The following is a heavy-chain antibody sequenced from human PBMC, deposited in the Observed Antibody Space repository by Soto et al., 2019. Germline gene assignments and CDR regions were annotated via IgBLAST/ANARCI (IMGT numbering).Heavy chain of an antibody. D-gene: IGHD2-8*01. CDR3: ARHKGYCTSTSCYGMDV. CDR2: IYPGDSDS. CDR1: GYTFTTYW. Sequence: GESLKISCEGSGYTFTTYWVAWVRQMPGKGLEWVGSIYPGDSDSRYNPSVQGQVSISADRSISTAYLQWNSLKASDTAIYFCARHKGYCTSTSCYGMDVWGQGTTVTVSS. J-gene: IGHJ6*02. V-gene: IGHV5-51*01.